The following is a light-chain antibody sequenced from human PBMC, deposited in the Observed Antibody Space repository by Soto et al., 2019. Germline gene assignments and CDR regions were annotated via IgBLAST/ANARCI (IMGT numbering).Light chain of an antibody. CDR2: DAS. CDR3: QQRSNWPPNT. CDR1: QSVSSY. Sequence: EIVMTQSPATLSVSPGDRATLSCRASQSVSSYLAWYQQKPGQAPRLLIYDASNRATGIPARFSGSGSGTDFTLTISSLEPEDFAVYYCQQRSNWPPNTFXQGTKVDIK. V-gene: IGKV3-11*01. J-gene: IGKJ2*01.